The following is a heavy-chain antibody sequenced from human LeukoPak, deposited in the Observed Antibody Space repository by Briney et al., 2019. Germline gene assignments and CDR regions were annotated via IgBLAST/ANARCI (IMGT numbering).Heavy chain of an antibody. CDR3: ARHEYSSGWYGDY. V-gene: IGHV4-39*01. CDR1: GGSISSTSYY. CDR2: IYYSGST. Sequence: SETLSLTCTVSGGSISSTSYYWGWIRQPPGKGLEWIGTIYYSGSTYYNPSLKSRVTISVDTSENQFSLKLSSVTAADTAVYYCARHEYSSGWYGDYWGQGTLVTVSS. J-gene: IGHJ4*02. D-gene: IGHD6-19*01.